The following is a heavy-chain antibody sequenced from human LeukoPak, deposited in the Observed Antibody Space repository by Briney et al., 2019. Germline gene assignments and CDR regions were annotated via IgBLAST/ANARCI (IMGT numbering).Heavy chain of an antibody. D-gene: IGHD2-15*01. V-gene: IGHV3-11*04. CDR3: ARGGLLPDF. CDR1: RFIFSDYY. J-gene: IGHJ4*02. Sequence: PGGSLRLSCTASRFIFSDYYMSWIRQAPGKGLEWVSYISSSGTTKNYADFVKGRFTISRDNAKNSLYLQMNNLRAEDTAVYYCARGGLLPDFWGQGTLVTVSS. CDR2: ISSSGTTK.